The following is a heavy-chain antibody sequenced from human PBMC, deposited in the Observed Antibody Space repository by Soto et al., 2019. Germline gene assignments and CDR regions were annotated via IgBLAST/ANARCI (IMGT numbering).Heavy chain of an antibody. J-gene: IGHJ4*01. D-gene: IGHD2-8*01. V-gene: IGHV3-33*01. CDR1: GFTFGTYA. CDR3: ARSFCTNGVCCDFFYS. CDR2: IYYDGSNR. Sequence: GGSLRLSCAASGFTFGTYAMHWVRQAPGKGLEWVAVIYYDGSNRYYGDAVKGRFTISRDNSKSTLYLQMTSLRAEDTAVYYCARSFCTNGVCCDFFYSCGHGTLDIGSS.